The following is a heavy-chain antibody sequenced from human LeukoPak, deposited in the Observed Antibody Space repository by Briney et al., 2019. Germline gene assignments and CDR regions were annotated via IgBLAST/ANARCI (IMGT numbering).Heavy chain of an antibody. CDR3: ARDADWDYDFWSGYYPPDV. V-gene: IGHV1-18*01. J-gene: IGHJ6*02. Sequence: VASVKVSCKASGYTFTSYGISWVRQAPGQGLEWMGWISAYNGNTNYAQKLQGRVTMTTDTSTSTAYMELRSLRSDDTAVYYCARDADWDYDFWSGYYPPDVWGQGTTVTVSS. CDR1: GYTFTSYG. D-gene: IGHD3-3*01. CDR2: ISAYNGNT.